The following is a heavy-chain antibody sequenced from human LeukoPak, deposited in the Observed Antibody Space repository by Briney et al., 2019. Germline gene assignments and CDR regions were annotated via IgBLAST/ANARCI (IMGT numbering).Heavy chain of an antibody. J-gene: IGHJ4*02. D-gene: IGHD3-22*01. Sequence: PSETLSLTCTVSGGSISSYSWSWIRQPPGKGLEWIGYIYYSGTTNYNPSLKSRVTISVDTSKNQFSLKLSSVTAADTAVYYCARINPYYYDSSGYYYRSYYFDYWGQGTLVTVSS. V-gene: IGHV4-59*01. CDR1: GGSISSYS. CDR2: IYYSGTT. CDR3: ARINPYYYDSSGYYYRSYYFDY.